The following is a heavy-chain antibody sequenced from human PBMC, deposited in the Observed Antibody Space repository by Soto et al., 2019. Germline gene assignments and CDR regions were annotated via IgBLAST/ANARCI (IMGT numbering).Heavy chain of an antibody. CDR1: GGSISSYY. V-gene: IGHV4-59*01. CDR3: ATAARRAWNFDC. Sequence: QVQLQESGPGLVKPSETLSLTCTVSGGSISSYYWSWIRQPPGKGLEWIGYNYYRGYTNYTPSLKSRVTRSVDTSKNQSPLELSSGTAADTAVYYCATAARRAWNFDCWGQGTLVTVSS. CDR2: NYYRGYT. J-gene: IGHJ4*02. D-gene: IGHD1-1*01.